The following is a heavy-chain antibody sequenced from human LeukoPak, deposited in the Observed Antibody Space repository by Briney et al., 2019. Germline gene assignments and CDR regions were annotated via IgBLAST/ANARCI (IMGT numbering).Heavy chain of an antibody. CDR2: IYSGGST. V-gene: IGHV3-66*02. CDR3: ARGQYNANYFDY. J-gene: IGHJ4*02. D-gene: IGHD5-24*01. Sequence: GGSLRLSCPASGFTVSNNYMRWVRQAPGRGLAGVSVIYSGGSTYYADSVKGRFTISRDNSKNTLYLQMNSLRAEDTAVYYCARGQYNANYFDYWGQGTLVTVSS. CDR1: GFTVSNNY.